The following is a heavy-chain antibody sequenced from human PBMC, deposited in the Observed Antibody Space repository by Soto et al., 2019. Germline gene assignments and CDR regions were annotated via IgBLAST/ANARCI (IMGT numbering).Heavy chain of an antibody. CDR3: AREATTSTRGAHDAFDI. Sequence: PSQTLSLTCAISGDSVSSNSAAWSWIRQSPSRGLKWLGRTYYRSKWYNDYAVSVKSRISINPETPKNQFSLQLNSVTPEDTAVYYCAREATTSTRGAHDAFDIWGQGTMVTVSS. CDR1: GDSVSSNSAA. CDR2: TYYRSKWYN. D-gene: IGHD1-26*01. J-gene: IGHJ3*02. V-gene: IGHV6-1*01.